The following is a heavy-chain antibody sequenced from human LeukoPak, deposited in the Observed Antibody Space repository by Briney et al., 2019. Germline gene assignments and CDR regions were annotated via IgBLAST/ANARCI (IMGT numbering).Heavy chain of an antibody. D-gene: IGHD3-22*01. CDR3: ARDARPYYDSSGYFVFVY. CDR1: GYTFTSYY. Sequence: ASVKVSCKASGYTFTSYYMHWVRQAPGQGLEWMGIINPSGGSTSYAQKFQGRVTMTRDMSTSTVYMELSRLRSEDTAVYYCARDARPYYDSSGYFVFVYWGQGTLVTVSS. CDR2: INPSGGST. V-gene: IGHV1-46*01. J-gene: IGHJ4*02.